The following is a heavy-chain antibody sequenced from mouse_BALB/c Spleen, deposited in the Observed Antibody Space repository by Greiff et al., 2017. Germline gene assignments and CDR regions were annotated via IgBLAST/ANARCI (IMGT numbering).Heavy chain of an antibody. V-gene: IGHV10-1*02. CDR1: GFTFNTYA. J-gene: IGHJ1*01. CDR2: IRSKSNNYAT. D-gene: IGHD2-14*01. CDR3: VRQVLPHWYFDV. Sequence: EVQRVESGGGLVQPKGSLKLSCAASGFTFNTYAMNWVRQAPGKGLEWVARIRSKSNNYATYYADSVKDRFTISRDDSQSMLYLQMNNLKTEDTAMYYCVRQVLPHWYFDVWGAGTTVTVSS.